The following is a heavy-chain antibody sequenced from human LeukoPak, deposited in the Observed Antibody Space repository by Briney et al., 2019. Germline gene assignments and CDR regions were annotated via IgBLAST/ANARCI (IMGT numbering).Heavy chain of an antibody. CDR1: GYTFTGYY. J-gene: IGHJ4*02. V-gene: IGHV1-2*02. CDR3: ARRSKRLRYFDY. CDR2: INPNSGGT. Sequence: ASVKVSCKASGYTFTGYYMHWVRQSPGQGLEWMGWINPNSGGTNYAQKFQGRVTMTRDTSISTAYMELSRLRSDDTAVYYCARRSKRLRYFDYWGQGTLVTVSS. D-gene: IGHD3-9*01.